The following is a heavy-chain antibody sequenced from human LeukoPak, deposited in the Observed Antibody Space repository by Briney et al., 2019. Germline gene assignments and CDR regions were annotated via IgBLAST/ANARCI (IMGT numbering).Heavy chain of an antibody. Sequence: SETLSLTCTVSGGSISSYYWSWIRQPPGKGLEWIGHIYHSGSTNYNPSLKSRVTISVDTSKNQFSLKVSFVTAADTAVYYCARGMTSHYDYLTGYSGDAFDIWGQGTMVTVSS. J-gene: IGHJ3*02. D-gene: IGHD3-9*01. CDR1: GGSISSYY. CDR2: IYHSGST. CDR3: ARGMTSHYDYLTGYSGDAFDI. V-gene: IGHV4-59*01.